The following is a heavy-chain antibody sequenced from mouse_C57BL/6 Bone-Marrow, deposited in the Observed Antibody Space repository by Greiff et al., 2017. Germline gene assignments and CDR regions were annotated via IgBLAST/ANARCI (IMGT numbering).Heavy chain of an antibody. CDR2: ISSGSSTI. D-gene: IGHD1-1*01. V-gene: IGHV5-17*01. J-gene: IGHJ2*01. Sequence: EVKLVESGGGLVKPGGSLKLSCAASGFTFSDYGMHWVRQAPEKGLEWVAYISSGSSTIYYADTVKGRFTISRDNAKNTLFLQMTSLRSEDTAMYYCARGYYGSSVYFDYWGQGTTLTVSS. CDR1: GFTFSDYG. CDR3: ARGYYGSSVYFDY.